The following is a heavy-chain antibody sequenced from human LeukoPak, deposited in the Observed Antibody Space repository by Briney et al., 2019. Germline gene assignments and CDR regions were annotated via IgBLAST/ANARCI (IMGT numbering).Heavy chain of an antibody. V-gene: IGHV4-39*01. D-gene: IGHD6-13*01. Sequence: PSETLSLTCTVSGGTISSSSYYWGWIRQPPGKGLEWIGSVYRSGQTYYNPSLKSRVTISVDTSKNQFSLKVASATAADTAIYYCATLEGVTGSSLLNLWGQGTLVTVSS. CDR2: VYRSGQT. CDR1: GGTISSSSYY. J-gene: IGHJ5*02. CDR3: ATLEGVTGSSLLNL.